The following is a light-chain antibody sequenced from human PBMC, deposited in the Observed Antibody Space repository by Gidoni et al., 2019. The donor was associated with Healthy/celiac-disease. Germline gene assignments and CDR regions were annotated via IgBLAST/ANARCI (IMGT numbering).Light chain of an antibody. CDR3: QQYDNLPRP. J-gene: IGKJ3*01. Sequence: IQITHSPSSLSASVGDRVTITCQASQDISNYLNWYQQKPGKAPKLLIYDASNLETGVPSRFSGSGSGTDFTFTISSLQPEDIATYYCQQYDNLPRPFGPGTKVDIK. CDR1: QDISNY. CDR2: DAS. V-gene: IGKV1-33*01.